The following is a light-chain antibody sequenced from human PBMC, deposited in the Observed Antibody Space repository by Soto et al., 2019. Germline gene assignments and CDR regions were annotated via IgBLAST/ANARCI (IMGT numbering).Light chain of an antibody. J-gene: IGKJ2*01. CDR2: GAS. CDR3: QQYNNWPPRFT. Sequence: EIVITQSPGTLSVSPGERATLSCRASQSVNSNLVWYQQKPGQAPRLLIYGASIRATDIPARFSGSGSGTEFTLTISSLQSEDFAVYYCQQYNNWPPRFTFGQGTKLEIK. V-gene: IGKV3-15*01. CDR1: QSVNSN.